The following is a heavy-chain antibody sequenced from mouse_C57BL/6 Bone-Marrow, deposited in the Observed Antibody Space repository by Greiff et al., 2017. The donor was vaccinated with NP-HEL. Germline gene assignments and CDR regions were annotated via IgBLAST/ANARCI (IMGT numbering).Heavy chain of an antibody. V-gene: IGHV6-6*01. CDR1: GFTFSDAW. Sequence: EVKLEESGGGLVQPGGSMKLSCAASGFTFSDAWMDWIRQSPEKGLEWVAEIRNKANNHATYYAESVKGRFTISRDDSESRVYLQMNSLRAEDTGSYDCAGRGYGSSDGNYWGQGTTLTVSS. J-gene: IGHJ2*01. CDR3: AGRGYGSSDGNY. D-gene: IGHD1-1*01. CDR2: IRNKANNHAT.